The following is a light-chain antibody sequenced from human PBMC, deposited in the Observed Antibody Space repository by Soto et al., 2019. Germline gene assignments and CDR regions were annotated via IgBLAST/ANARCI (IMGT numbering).Light chain of an antibody. Sequence: EIVLTQSPGTLSLSPGERATLSCRASQSVSSSYLAWYQQKPGQAPRLLIYGASSSATGIPDRFSGSGSGTHFSLTISRLEPEDFSVYYCQQYGSSPSTFGQGTKVEIK. V-gene: IGKV3-20*01. J-gene: IGKJ1*01. CDR1: QSVSSSY. CDR2: GAS. CDR3: QQYGSSPST.